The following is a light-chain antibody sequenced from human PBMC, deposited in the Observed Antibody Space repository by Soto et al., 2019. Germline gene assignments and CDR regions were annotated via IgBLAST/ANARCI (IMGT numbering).Light chain of an antibody. Sequence: EIVMTQSPATLSVSPGERATLSCRASQSVSSNLAWYQQKPGQAPRLLIYGASTRATGIPARFSGSGSGTEFTLTISSLQSEDFATYYCQQLNSYPRIPFGQGTRPEIK. V-gene: IGKV3-15*01. J-gene: IGKJ5*01. CDR3: QQLNSYPRIP. CDR1: QSVSSN. CDR2: GAS.